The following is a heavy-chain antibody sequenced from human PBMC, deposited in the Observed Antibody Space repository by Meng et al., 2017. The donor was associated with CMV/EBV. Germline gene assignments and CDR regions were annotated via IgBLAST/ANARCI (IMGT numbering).Heavy chain of an antibody. D-gene: IGHD3-10*01. CDR3: AKGPGENWFDP. CDR1: GFTFDDYT. J-gene: IGHJ5*02. V-gene: IGHV3-43*01. Sequence: VGSGVVCVQPGGSLRLSCAASGFTFDDYTMRWVRQAPGKGLEWVSLISWDGGSTYYADSVKGRFTISRDNSKNSLYLQMNSLRTEDTALYYCAKGPGENWFDPWGQGTLVTASS. CDR2: ISWDGGST.